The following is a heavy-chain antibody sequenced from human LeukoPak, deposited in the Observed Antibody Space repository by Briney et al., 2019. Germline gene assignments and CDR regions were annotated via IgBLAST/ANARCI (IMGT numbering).Heavy chain of an antibody. J-gene: IGHJ6*03. CDR3: ARDGIAVAGYYYYMDV. V-gene: IGHV3-23*01. D-gene: IGHD6-19*01. Sequence: PGGSLRLSCAASGFTFSSYAMSWVRQAPGKGLEWVSAISGSGGSTYYADSVKGRFTISRDNSKNTLYLQMNSLRAEDTAVYYCARDGIAVAGYYYYMDVWGKGTTVTVSS. CDR1: GFTFSSYA. CDR2: ISGSGGST.